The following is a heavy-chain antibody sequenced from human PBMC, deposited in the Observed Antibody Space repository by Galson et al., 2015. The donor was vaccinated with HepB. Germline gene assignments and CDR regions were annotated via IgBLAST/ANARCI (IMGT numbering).Heavy chain of an antibody. J-gene: IGHJ3*02. D-gene: IGHD6-19*01. CDR2: IDPSDSYT. CDR3: ARPGAGSGWGNDAFDI. CDR1: GYSFTSYW. V-gene: IGHV5-10-1*01. Sequence: QSGAEVKKPGESLRISCKGSGYSFTSYWISWVRQMPGKGLEWMGRIDPSDSYTNYSPSFQGHVTISADKSISTAYLQWSSLKASDTAMYYCARPGAGSGWGNDAFDIWGQGTMVTVSS.